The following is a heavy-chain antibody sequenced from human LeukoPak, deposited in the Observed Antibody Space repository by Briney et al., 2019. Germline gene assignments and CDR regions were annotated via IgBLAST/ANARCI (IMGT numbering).Heavy chain of an antibody. D-gene: IGHD6-13*01. J-gene: IGHJ6*03. V-gene: IGHV4-59*11. CDR1: GGSISSHY. CDR3: ASSLAAAPPLYYYYYMDV. CDR2: IYYSGST. Sequence: SETLSLTCTVSGGSISSHYWSWIRQPPGKGLEWIGYIYYSGSTNHNPSLKSRVTISVDTSKNQFSLKLSSVTAADTAVYHCASSLAAAPPLYYYYYMDVWGKGTTVTVSS.